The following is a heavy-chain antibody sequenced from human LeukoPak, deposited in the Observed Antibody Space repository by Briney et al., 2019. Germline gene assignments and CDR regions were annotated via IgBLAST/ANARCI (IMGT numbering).Heavy chain of an antibody. V-gene: IGHV3-23*01. CDR3: AKGIYSSGWSYFDY. J-gene: IGHJ4*01. D-gene: IGHD6-19*01. Sequence: GGSLRLSCAASGFTFGNSAMSWVRQAPGKGLEWVSTLSGSGITTYYADSVKGRFTISRDNSKNTLYLQMNTLRAEDSALYYCAKGIYSSGWSYFDYWGHGTLVTVSS. CDR2: LSGSGITT. CDR1: GFTFGNSA.